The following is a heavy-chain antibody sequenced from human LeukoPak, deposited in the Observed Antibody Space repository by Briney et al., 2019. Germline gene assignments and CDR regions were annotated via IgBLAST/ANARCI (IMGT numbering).Heavy chain of an antibody. D-gene: IGHD3-16*01. Sequence: PGGSLRLSCAASGFTFDDYAMNWVRQAPGKGLEWVSSISSSSSYIYYADSVKGRFTISRDNAKNSRYLQMNSLRAEDTAVYYCARDLLGGLNWFDPWGQGTLVTVSS. CDR1: GFTFDDYA. V-gene: IGHV3-21*01. CDR2: ISSSSSYI. CDR3: ARDLLGGLNWFDP. J-gene: IGHJ5*02.